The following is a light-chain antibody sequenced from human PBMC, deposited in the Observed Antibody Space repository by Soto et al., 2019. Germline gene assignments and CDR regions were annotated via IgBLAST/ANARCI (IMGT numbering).Light chain of an antibody. CDR1: QSIFNNY. CDR2: GAS. Sequence: EIVLTQCPGTLSLSPRERATLSCRASQSIFNNYLAWYQQKPGQAPRLLVYGASFRATGIPDRFSGSGSGTDFTLTISRLEPEDFAVYYCQQYGGSPFTFGQGTRLEIK. V-gene: IGKV3-20*01. J-gene: IGKJ2*01. CDR3: QQYGGSPFT.